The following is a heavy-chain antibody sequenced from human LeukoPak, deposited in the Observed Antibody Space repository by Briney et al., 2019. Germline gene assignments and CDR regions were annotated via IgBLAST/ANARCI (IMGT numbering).Heavy chain of an antibody. V-gene: IGHV5-51*01. CDR2: IYFADSDI. CDR3: ARRQSYRSKKSYYYYMDV. CDR1: GYSFSTYL. D-gene: IGHD3-16*02. Sequence: GESLKISCKVSGYSFSTYLIGWVRQMPGKGLEWMGIIYFADSDIRYSPSFQGQVSISLDKSISTAYLQWTSLKASDTAMYFCARRQSYRSKKSYYYYMDVWGKGATVTVSS. J-gene: IGHJ6*03.